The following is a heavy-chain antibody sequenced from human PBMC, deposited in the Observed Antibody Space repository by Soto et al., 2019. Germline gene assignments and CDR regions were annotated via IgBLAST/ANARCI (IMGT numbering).Heavy chain of an antibody. CDR1: GSSISPYY. Sequence: SETLSLTCSVSGSSISPYYWTWLRQAPGKGLEWIGYLFYRGTATYNPALRSRVTISLDTSKKQVSLRLSSVTAADTAVYYCAREKDPILGGYAFGYWGPGTTVTVSS. J-gene: IGHJ6*02. V-gene: IGHV4-59*01. D-gene: IGHD1-26*01. CDR2: LFYRGTA. CDR3: AREKDPILGGYAFGY.